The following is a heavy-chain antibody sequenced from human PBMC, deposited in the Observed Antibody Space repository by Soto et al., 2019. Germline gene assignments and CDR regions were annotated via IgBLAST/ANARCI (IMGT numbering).Heavy chain of an antibody. CDR2: IYYSGST. Sequence: QVQLQESGPGLVKPSQTLSLTCTVSGGSISSGGYYWSWIRQHPGKGLEWIGYIYYSGSTYYNPSLKSRVTISVDPSKNQFSLKLSSVTAADTAVYYCARRSDIAAAGLDAFDIWGQGTMVTVSS. V-gene: IGHV4-31*03. CDR3: ARRSDIAAAGLDAFDI. CDR1: GGSISSGGYY. J-gene: IGHJ3*02. D-gene: IGHD6-13*01.